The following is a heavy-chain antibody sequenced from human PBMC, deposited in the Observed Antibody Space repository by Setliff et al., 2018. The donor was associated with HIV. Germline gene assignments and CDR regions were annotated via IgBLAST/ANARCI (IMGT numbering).Heavy chain of an antibody. V-gene: IGHV3-23*01. CDR3: AKDRNFPNDVFDT. CDR2: ISGGSGRT. CDR1: GFTFSTYA. Sequence: GGSLRLSCAASGFTFSTYAMSWVRQAPGKGLEWGSAISGGSGRTYYVATVKGRFTISRDDSKNTLYLQMNSLRAEDTGIYYCAKDRNFPNDVFDTWGQGTMVTVSS. J-gene: IGHJ3*02.